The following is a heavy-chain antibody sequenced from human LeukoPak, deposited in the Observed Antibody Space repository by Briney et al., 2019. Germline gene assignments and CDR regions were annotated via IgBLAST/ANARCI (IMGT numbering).Heavy chain of an antibody. V-gene: IGHV3-21*01. CDR3: ASLGFELRDAWYFDL. CDR1: GFTFSSYS. Sequence: GGSLRLSCAASGFTFSSYSMNWVRQAPGKGLEWVSSISSSSSYIYYADSVKGRFTISRDNAKNSLYLQMNSLRAEDTAVYYCASLGFELRDAWYFDLWGRGTLVTVSS. D-gene: IGHD3-10*01. J-gene: IGHJ2*01. CDR2: ISSSSSYI.